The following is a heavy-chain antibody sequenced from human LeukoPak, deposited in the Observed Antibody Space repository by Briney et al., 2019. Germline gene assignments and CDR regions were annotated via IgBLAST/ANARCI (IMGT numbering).Heavy chain of an antibody. CDR3: ARGRGWYYDSSGPFDY. CDR1: GGSISSYY. D-gene: IGHD3-22*01. J-gene: IGHJ4*02. V-gene: IGHV4-4*07. Sequence: SETLSLTCTVSGGSISSYYWSWIRQPAGKGLEWIGRIYTSGSTNYNPSLKSRVTISVGTSKNQFSLKLSSVTAADTAVYYCARGRGWYYDSSGPFDYWGQGTLVTVSS. CDR2: IYTSGST.